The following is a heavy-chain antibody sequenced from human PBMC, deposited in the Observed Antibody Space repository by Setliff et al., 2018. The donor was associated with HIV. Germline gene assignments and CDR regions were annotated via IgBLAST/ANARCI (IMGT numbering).Heavy chain of an antibody. CDR3: ARRERYYDILTGRVSDGFDI. D-gene: IGHD3-9*01. CDR2: IDYSGST. CDR1: GGSISSHY. J-gene: IGHJ3*02. V-gene: IGHV4-59*08. Sequence: SETLSLTCTVSGGSISSHYWTWIRQPPGRGLEWIGYIDYSGSTNQNPSLKSRVTTSVDTSKNHFSLRLSSVTAADTAVYYCARRERYYDILTGRVSDGFDIWGQGTMVTVSS.